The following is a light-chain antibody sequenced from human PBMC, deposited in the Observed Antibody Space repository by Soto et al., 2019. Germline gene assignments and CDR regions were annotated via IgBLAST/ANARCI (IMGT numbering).Light chain of an antibody. Sequence: EIVLTQSPGTLSLSPGERATLSCRASQSVNSRFLAWYQQKPGQAPRLLIYSASSRASGIPDRFSDSGSGTDFTLTISRLEPEDFAVYFCQQYGSSPRYTFGQGTKLEIK. CDR3: QQYGSSPRYT. CDR2: SAS. V-gene: IGKV3-20*01. CDR1: QSVNSRF. J-gene: IGKJ2*01.